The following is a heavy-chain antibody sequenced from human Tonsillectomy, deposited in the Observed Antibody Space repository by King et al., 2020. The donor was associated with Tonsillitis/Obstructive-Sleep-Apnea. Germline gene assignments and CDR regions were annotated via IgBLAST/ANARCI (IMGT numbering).Heavy chain of an antibody. D-gene: IGHD3-16*02. J-gene: IGHJ6*03. CDR2: ISYDGSNK. CDR3: ARNGGDYVWGSYRDMDV. Sequence: VQLVESGGGVVQPVRSLRLSCAASGFTFSSYAMHLVRQAPGKGLGWVAVISYDGSNKYYADSVKGRFTISRDNSKNTSDLQMNSLRVEDTAVYYCARNGGDYVWGSYRDMDVWGKGTTVTVSS. V-gene: IGHV3-30*01. CDR1: GFTFSSYA.